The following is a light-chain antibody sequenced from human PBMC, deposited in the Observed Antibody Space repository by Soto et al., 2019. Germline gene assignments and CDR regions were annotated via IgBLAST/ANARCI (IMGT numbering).Light chain of an antibody. CDR1: QSLQYSDGNTY. J-gene: IGKJ2*01. V-gene: IGKV2-30*01. Sequence: DVVLTQSPLSLPVTLGQPASISCRSSQSLQYSDGNTYLNWFQQRPGQSPRRLIYKVSNRDSGVPDRFSGSGSGTDFTLRISRVEAEDVGVYYCMQSIHRPPYTFGQGTKLEIK. CDR2: KVS. CDR3: MQSIHRPPYT.